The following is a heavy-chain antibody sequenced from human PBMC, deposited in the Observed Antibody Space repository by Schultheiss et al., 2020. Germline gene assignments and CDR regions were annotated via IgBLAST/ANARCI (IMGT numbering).Heavy chain of an antibody. CDR2: INHSGST. CDR1: GGSFSGYY. Sequence: SQTLSLTCAVYGGSFSGYYWSWIRQPPGKGLEWIGEINHSGSTNYNPSLKSRVTISVDTSKNQFSLKLSSVTAADTAVYYCARADYGGNGKSDAFDIWGQGTMVTVSS. CDR3: ARADYGGNGKSDAFDI. D-gene: IGHD4-23*01. J-gene: IGHJ3*02. V-gene: IGHV4-34*01.